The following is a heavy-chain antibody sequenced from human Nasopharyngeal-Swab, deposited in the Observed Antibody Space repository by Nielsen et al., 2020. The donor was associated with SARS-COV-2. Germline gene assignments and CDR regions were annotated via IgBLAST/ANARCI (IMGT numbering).Heavy chain of an antibody. J-gene: IGHJ6*02. CDR2: ISGSGGST. CDR1: GFTFSSYW. V-gene: IGHV3-23*01. Sequence: GGSLRLSCAASGFTFSSYWMHWVRQAPGKGLEWVSAISGSGGSTYYADSVKGRFTISRDNSKNTLYLQMNSLRAEDTAVYYCAKGSSGWSYYYYGMDVWGQGTTVTVSS. D-gene: IGHD6-19*01. CDR3: AKGSSGWSYYYYGMDV.